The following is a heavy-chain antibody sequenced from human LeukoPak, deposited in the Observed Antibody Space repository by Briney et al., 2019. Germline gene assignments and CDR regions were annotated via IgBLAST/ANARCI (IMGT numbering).Heavy chain of an antibody. CDR2: ISGSGGST. D-gene: IGHD3/OR15-3a*01. CDR3: AKAFGLTDY. J-gene: IGHJ4*02. Sequence: PGGSLRLSCAASGFTFSSYAMRWVRQAPGKGLEWVSAISGSGGSTYYADSVKGRFTISRNNAKNSLYLQMNSLRDEDTAVYDCAKAFGLTDYWGQGTLVTVSS. CDR1: GFTFSSYA. V-gene: IGHV3-23*01.